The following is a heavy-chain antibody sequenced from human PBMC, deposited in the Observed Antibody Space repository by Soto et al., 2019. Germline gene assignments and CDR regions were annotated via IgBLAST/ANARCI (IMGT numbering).Heavy chain of an antibody. D-gene: IGHD3-22*01. CDR2: IYYSGST. CDR3: ASGYYYDSSGYHYYYGMDV. CDR1: GGSISSYY. Sequence: PSVTMSHTSTVSGGSISSYYWSWIRQPPGKGLEWIGYIYYSGSTNYNPSLKSRVTISVDTSKNQFSLKLSSVTAADTAVYYCASGYYYDSSGYHYYYGMDVWGQGTTVTVSS. V-gene: IGHV4-59*08. J-gene: IGHJ6*02.